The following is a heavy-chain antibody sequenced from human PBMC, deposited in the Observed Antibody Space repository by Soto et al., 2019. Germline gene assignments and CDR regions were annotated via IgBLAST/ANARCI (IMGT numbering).Heavy chain of an antibody. CDR2: MKQDGSEK. CDR3: ARDASGWSVY. CDR1: GFTFSDYW. D-gene: IGHD6-19*01. J-gene: IGHJ4*02. V-gene: IGHV3-7*04. Sequence: EVQLVESGGGLVQPGGSLRISCAASGFTFSDYWMSWVRQAPGKGLEWVANMKQDGSEKFYVDSVKGQFTISRDNAKESLYLQMNSLRDEDTAVYYCARDASGWSVYWGQGTLVTVSS.